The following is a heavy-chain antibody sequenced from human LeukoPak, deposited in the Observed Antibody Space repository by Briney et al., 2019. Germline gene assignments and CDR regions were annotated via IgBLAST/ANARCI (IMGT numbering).Heavy chain of an antibody. CDR2: ISYSGST. Sequence: KPSETLSLTCTVSGGSISNHYWTWIRQPPGKGLEWIGYISYSGSTNYNPSLRGRVTISIDTSNNQISLRLSPVTAADTAVYYCARDPTTVTKGFDIWGLGTMVTVSP. V-gene: IGHV4-59*11. CDR3: ARDPTTVTKGFDI. J-gene: IGHJ3*02. D-gene: IGHD4-17*01. CDR1: GGSISNHY.